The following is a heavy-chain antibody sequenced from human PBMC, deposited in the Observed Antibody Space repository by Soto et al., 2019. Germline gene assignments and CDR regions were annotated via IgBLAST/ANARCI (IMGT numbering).Heavy chain of an antibody. V-gene: IGHV3-48*03. CDR3: ARGGVY. Sequence: GGSLRLCCAASGFTFSSHEMNWVRQAPGKGLEWISYISGSGVTTYYADSVRGRFIVSRDNAQESLFLQMNSLRVEDTAIYYCARGGVYWGQGTLGTVSS. CDR2: ISGSGVTT. CDR1: GFTFSSHE. D-gene: IGHD2-8*01. J-gene: IGHJ4*02.